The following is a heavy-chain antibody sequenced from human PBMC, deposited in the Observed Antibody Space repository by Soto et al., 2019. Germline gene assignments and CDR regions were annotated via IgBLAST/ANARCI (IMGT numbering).Heavy chain of an antibody. Sequence: PGGSLRLSCAASGLTVSSNYMSWVRQAPGKGLEWVSVIYSDGSTNYADPVKGRFTISRDNSRNTVYLQMSSLGAEDVAVYYCAFGEGGAHKYWGQGTLVTVSS. CDR3: AFGEGGAHKY. CDR2: IYSDGST. CDR1: GLTVSSNY. D-gene: IGHD3-16*01. V-gene: IGHV3-66*01. J-gene: IGHJ4*02.